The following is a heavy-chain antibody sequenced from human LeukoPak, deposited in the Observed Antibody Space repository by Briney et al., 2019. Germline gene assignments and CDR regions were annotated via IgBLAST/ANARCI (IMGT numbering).Heavy chain of an antibody. D-gene: IGHD2-21*02. CDR1: GYRFISNY. J-gene: IGHJ4*02. V-gene: IGHV1-2*02. Sequence: VASVKVSCKASGYRFISNYIQWVRQAPGLGPEWMGWMHPGNGNTRYAEKFQGRVTMTRDTSINTAYMDLSSLRSDDMAVYYCAREGSYCVGGDCYSFDLWGQGTLITVSS. CDR3: AREGSYCVGGDCYSFDL. CDR2: MHPGNGNT.